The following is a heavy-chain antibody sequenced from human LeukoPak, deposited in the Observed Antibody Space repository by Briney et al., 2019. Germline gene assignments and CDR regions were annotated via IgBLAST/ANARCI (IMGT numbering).Heavy chain of an antibody. J-gene: IGHJ6*03. V-gene: IGHV3-7*01. CDR2: IKQDGSAK. Sequence: GGSLRLSCAASGFTFSSYWMSWVRQAPGKGLEWVANIKQDGSAKYYVHSVKGRFTISRDNAKNSLYLQMNSLRAEDTAVYYCAKVGPDYYYYYMDVWGKGTTVTVSS. CDR3: AKVGPDYYYYYMDV. CDR1: GFTFSSYW.